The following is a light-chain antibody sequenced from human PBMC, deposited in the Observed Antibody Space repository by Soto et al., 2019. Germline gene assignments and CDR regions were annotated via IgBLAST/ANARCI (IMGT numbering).Light chain of an antibody. J-gene: IGKJ1*01. CDR1: QSVSSSY. V-gene: IGKV3-20*01. Sequence: EIVLTQSPGTLSLSPGERATLSCRASQSVSSSYLAWYQQKPGQAPRLLIYGASSRATGIPDRFSGSGSGTEFTLTISSLQSEDFAVYYCQQYNNWPPRTFGQGTKVDIK. CDR3: QQYNNWPPRT. CDR2: GAS.